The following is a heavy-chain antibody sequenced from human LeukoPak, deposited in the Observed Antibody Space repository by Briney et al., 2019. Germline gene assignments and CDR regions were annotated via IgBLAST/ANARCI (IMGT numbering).Heavy chain of an antibody. CDR1: GFTFSSYG. CDR3: ARDRDYYFDY. CDR2: IWYDGSNK. V-gene: IGHV3-33*01. J-gene: IGHJ4*02. Sequence: GGSLRLSCAASGFTFSSYGMHWVRQAPGKGLEWVAVIWYDGSNKCYADSVKGRFTISRDNSKNSLYLQMNSLRAEDTAVYYCARDRDYYFDYWGQGTLVTVSS.